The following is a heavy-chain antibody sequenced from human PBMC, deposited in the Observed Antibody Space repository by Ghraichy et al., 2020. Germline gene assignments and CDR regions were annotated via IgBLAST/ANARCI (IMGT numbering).Heavy chain of an antibody. D-gene: IGHD2-2*02. V-gene: IGHV3-74*01. J-gene: IGHJ5*01. CDR1: GFTFNNYW. CDR3: ARDPYCTSANCYTGAWFDS. Sequence: LSLTCAASGFTFNNYWMHWVRQVPGEGLVWVSSINRDGRSTDYADSVKGRFTVSRDNAKNTLYLQMSSLRAEDTAVYYCARDPYCTSANCYTGAWFDSWGQGTLVTVSS. CDR2: INRDGRST.